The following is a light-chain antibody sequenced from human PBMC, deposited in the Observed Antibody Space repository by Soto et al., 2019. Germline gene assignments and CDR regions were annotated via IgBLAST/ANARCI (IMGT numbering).Light chain of an antibody. CDR2: AAS. J-gene: IGKJ5*01. CDR1: EDISSY. CDR3: QQFKNYPIT. V-gene: IGKV1-9*01. Sequence: IQLTQSPSSLSASVGDRVTFTCRASEDISSYLVWYQQKPGADPKLLIYAASALHSGVPSRFSGSGSGTDFTLTISSLHPEDFAVYFCQQFKNYPITFGQGTRLQIK.